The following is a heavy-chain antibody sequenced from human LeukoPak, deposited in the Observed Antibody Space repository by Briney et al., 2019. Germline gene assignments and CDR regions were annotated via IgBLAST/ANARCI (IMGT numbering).Heavy chain of an antibody. D-gene: IGHD4-17*01. CDR2: ISYDGSNK. Sequence: GGSLRLSCAASGFTFSSYVIHGVRQAPGKGLEWVTLISYDGSNKYYADSVEGRFTISRDNSKNTLYLQMNSLRAEDTAVYYCANDYYYGDFDYWGQGTLVTVSS. CDR3: ANDYYYGDFDY. CDR1: GFTFSSYV. J-gene: IGHJ4*02. V-gene: IGHV3-30-3*02.